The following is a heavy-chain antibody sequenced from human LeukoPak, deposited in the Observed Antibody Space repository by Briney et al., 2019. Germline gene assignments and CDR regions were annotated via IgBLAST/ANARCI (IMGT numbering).Heavy chain of an antibody. CDR3: ARGHWANYFDY. CDR2: ISYDGSNK. Sequence: GGSLRLSCAASGFTFSSYAMHWVHQAPGKGLEWVAVISYDGSNKYYADSVKGRFTISRDNSKNTLYLQMNSLRAEDTAVYYCARGHWANYFDYWGQGTLVTVSS. D-gene: IGHD3-16*01. V-gene: IGHV3-30-3*01. CDR1: GFTFSSYA. J-gene: IGHJ4*02.